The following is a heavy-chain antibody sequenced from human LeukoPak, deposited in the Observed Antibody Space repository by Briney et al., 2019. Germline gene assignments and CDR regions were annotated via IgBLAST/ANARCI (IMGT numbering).Heavy chain of an antibody. CDR1: GYTFTIYY. V-gene: IGHV1-46*01. CDR3: ARVAYYDFWSGYYFAYYYGMDI. Sequence: GASVNVSCKASGYTFTIYYMHWVRQAPGQGLEWMGIINPSGGSTSYAQKFQGRVTMTRDTSTSTVYMELSSLRSEDTAVYYCARVAYYDFWSGYYFAYYYGMDIWGQGTTVTVSS. D-gene: IGHD3-3*01. CDR2: INPSGGST. J-gene: IGHJ6*02.